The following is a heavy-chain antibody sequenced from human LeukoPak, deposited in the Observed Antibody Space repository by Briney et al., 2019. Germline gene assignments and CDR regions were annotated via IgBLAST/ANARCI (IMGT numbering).Heavy chain of an antibody. J-gene: IGHJ4*02. CDR3: AKKMSITAASQVDY. V-gene: IGHV1-69*13. Sequence: SVKVSCKASGGTFSSYAISWVRQAPGQGLEWMGGIIPIFGTANYAQKFQGRVTITADESTSTAYMELSSLRSEDTAVYYCAKKMSITAASQVDYWGQGTLVTVSS. CDR1: GGTFSSYA. CDR2: IIPIFGTA. D-gene: IGHD1-20*01.